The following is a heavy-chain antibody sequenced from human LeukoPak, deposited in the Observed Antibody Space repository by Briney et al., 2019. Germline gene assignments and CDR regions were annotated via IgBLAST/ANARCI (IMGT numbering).Heavy chain of an antibody. J-gene: IGHJ4*02. Sequence: PSETLSLTCAVSGGSISSSTWWTWVRQPPGKGLEWIGEVFYSGSTNSNPSLKSRLTMSVDESKHEFSLKLTSVTAADTAVYYCASGGLVSRYLDHWGQGTLSPSPQ. CDR1: GGSISSSTW. V-gene: IGHV4-4*02. CDR2: VFYSGST. D-gene: IGHD3-9*01. CDR3: ASGGLVSRYLDH.